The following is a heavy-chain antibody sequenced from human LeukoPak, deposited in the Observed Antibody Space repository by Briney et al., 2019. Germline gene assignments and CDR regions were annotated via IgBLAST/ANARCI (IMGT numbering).Heavy chain of an antibody. V-gene: IGHV3-74*01. CDR3: ARDLSRSFNWFDP. CDR1: GFTFSRYW. J-gene: IGHJ5*02. D-gene: IGHD2/OR15-2a*01. CDR2: INSDGSST. Sequence: GGSLRLSCAASGFTFSRYWMHWVRQVPGKGLVWVSRINSDGSSTRYADSVKGRFTISRDNAKNTLYLQMNSLRDDVTAVYYCARDLSRSFNWFDPWGQGTLVTVSS.